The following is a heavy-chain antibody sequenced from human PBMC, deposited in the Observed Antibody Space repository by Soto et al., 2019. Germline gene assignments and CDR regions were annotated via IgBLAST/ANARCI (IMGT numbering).Heavy chain of an antibody. CDR3: ARASYLDPAFDI. CDR1: GYTFASYD. CDR2: VNPNSGNT. J-gene: IGHJ3*02. V-gene: IGHV1-8*01. D-gene: IGHD2-2*03. Sequence: ASVKVSCKASGYTFASYDCNWVRQAPGQGLEWMGWVNPNSGNTDYAQKFQGRVTMTRNTSIRTAYMELSSLRSEDTAVYYCARASYLDPAFDIWGQGTIVTVSS.